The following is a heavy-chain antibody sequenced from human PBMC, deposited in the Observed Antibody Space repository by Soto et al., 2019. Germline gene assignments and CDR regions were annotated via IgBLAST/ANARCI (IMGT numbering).Heavy chain of an antibody. D-gene: IGHD2-2*01. CDR1: GYTFTNYG. CDR3: ARVGAIARTPRPYNWFDP. J-gene: IGHJ5*02. Sequence: QVQLVQSGAEVKKPGASVKVSCKASGYTFTNYGITWVRQAPGQGLEWMGGISAYNGNTDYAQKFQGRVTMTTDTSASTAYMELRSLRSDDTAVYYCARVGAIARTPRPYNWFDPWGQGTLVTVSS. V-gene: IGHV1-18*04. CDR2: ISAYNGNT.